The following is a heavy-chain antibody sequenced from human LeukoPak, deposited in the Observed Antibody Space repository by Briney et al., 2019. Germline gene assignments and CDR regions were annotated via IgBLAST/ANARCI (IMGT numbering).Heavy chain of an antibody. D-gene: IGHD3-22*01. Sequence: PGGSLRPSCAASGFTFSSYWMHWVRQVPGKGLVWVSRINSDGSNTNYADSVKGRFTISRDNAKNTLFLQMNSPRAEDTAVYYCARSSYYYDSSGYLNYWGQGTLVTVSS. V-gene: IGHV3-74*01. CDR3: ARSSYYYDSSGYLNY. J-gene: IGHJ4*02. CDR1: GFTFSSYW. CDR2: INSDGSNT.